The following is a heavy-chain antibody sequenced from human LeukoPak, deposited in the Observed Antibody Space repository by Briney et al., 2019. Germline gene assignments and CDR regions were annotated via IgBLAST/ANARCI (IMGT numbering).Heavy chain of an antibody. CDR1: GFTFSTYS. CDR2: IGIDSGNT. D-gene: IGHD5-24*01. V-gene: IGHV3-48*01. Sequence: GGSLRLSCAASGFTFSTYSMNWVRQAPGKGLEWISYIGIDSGNTNYADSVKGRFTISGDKAKNSLYLQMNSLRVEDTAVYYCARDYKYAFDNWGQGTLVTVSS. J-gene: IGHJ4*02. CDR3: ARDYKYAFDN.